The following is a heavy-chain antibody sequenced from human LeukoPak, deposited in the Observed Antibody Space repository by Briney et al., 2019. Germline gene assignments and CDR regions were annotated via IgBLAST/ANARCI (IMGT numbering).Heavy chain of an antibody. Sequence: ASVKVSCKASGYTFTSYDINWVRQATGQGLEWMGWMNPNSGNTGYAQKFQGRVTITRNTSISTAYMELSSLRSEDTAVYYCARGSYSSSSGDYWGQGTLVTVSS. CDR1: GYTFTSYD. CDR3: ARGSYSSSSGDY. CDR2: MNPNSGNT. V-gene: IGHV1-8*03. D-gene: IGHD6-6*01. J-gene: IGHJ4*02.